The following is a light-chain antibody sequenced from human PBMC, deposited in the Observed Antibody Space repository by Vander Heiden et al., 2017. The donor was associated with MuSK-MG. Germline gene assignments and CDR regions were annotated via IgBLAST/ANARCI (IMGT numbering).Light chain of an antibody. Sequence: DIRLTQSPSSLSASVGDRVTITCRASQSISIYLNWYQHKSGNAPKLLIYAASSLQSGAPSRFSGSGSETDFTLTSSRLQPEDFATYYCQQSYTTHTFGQGTRLEIK. CDR3: QQSYTTHT. CDR2: AAS. V-gene: IGKV1-39*01. CDR1: QSISIY. J-gene: IGKJ5*01.